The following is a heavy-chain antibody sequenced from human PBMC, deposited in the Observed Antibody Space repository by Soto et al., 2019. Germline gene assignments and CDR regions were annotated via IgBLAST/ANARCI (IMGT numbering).Heavy chain of an antibody. CDR1: GDSLTRNY. V-gene: IGHV4-59*01. CDR3: ARTLSGGFDY. CDR2: IHNGRST. Sequence: QVQLQESGPGLVKPSETLSLTSTVSGDSLTRNYWSWIRQPPGKGLEWLAYIHNGRSTNYNPSLMSRVSISLDTSKSQFSLNLNSVTAADTAVYYCARTLSGGFDYWGQGTLVTVSS. J-gene: IGHJ4*02.